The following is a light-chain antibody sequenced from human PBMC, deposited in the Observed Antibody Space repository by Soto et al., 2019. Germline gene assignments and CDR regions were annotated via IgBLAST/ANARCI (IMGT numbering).Light chain of an antibody. CDR1: RNIISN. CDR2: GIS. J-gene: IGKJ5*01. Sequence: EIVMTQPPGTLSVSPGERVTLSCRANRNIISNLAWYQQKPGQAPRLLIYGISTRATGIPARFSGSGSGTEFSLTISSLQSEDFAVYYCQQYSKWPITFGQGTRLEIK. V-gene: IGKV3-15*01. CDR3: QQYSKWPIT.